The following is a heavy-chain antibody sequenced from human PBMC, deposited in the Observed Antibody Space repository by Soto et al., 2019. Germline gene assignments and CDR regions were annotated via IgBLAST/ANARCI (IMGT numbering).Heavy chain of an antibody. J-gene: IGHJ3*02. CDR3: RTARGAFDI. Sequence: QVQLVESGGGVVQPGRSLRLSCAASGFTFSSYGMHWVRQAPGKGLEWVAVIWYDGSNKYYADSVKGRFTISRDNSKNTLYLQMTSLIAEDTAVYYGRTARGAFDIWGQGTMVTVSS. D-gene: IGHD1-1*01. V-gene: IGHV3-33*01. CDR1: GFTFSSYG. CDR2: IWYDGSNK.